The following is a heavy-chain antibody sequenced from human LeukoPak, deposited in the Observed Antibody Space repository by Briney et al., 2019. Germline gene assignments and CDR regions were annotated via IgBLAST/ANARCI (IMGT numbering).Heavy chain of an antibody. J-gene: IGHJ6*03. D-gene: IGHD1-26*01. CDR2: INSKTEGGTT. CDR3: TTAYSGSDLYYYYYYMDV. Sequence: PGGSVRLSCAASGFTFSKAWMSWLREAPGKGLEWVGRINSKTEGGTTDYAAHVKGRFTISREDSKNTLYLQMNSLKTEDTAVYYCTTAYSGSDLYYYYYYMDVWGKGTTGTVSS. CDR1: GFTFSKAW. V-gene: IGHV3-15*01.